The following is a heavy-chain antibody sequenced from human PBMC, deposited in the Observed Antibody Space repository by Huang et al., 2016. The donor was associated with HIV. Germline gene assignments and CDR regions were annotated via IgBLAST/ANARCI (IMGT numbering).Heavy chain of an antibody. CDR3: VRDQGRRAVGGIDNWFDP. J-gene: IGHJ5*02. V-gene: IGHV4-59*02. Sequence: QVRLQESGPGLVKPSETLSLSCTVSGDSVSSHYWGWIRHSPGKGLEWIGTVYDSGTTKYNPSLKSRITISVDTSKNGFSLNITSVSAADTAMYFCVRDQGRRAVGGIDNWFDPWGQGALVTVSS. D-gene: IGHD6-19*01. CDR1: GDSVSSHY. CDR2: VYDSGTT.